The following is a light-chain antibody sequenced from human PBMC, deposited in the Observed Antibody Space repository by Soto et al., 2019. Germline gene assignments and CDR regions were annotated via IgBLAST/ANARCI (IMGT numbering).Light chain of an antibody. Sequence: QYALTQPASVSGSPGQSITISCTGTTSDVGGYNYVSWYQQHPGKAPKLMIYDVTNRPSGVSNRFSGSKSGNTASLTISGLQAEDEADYYCSSYTSSTTPVVFAGGTKLTVL. J-gene: IGLJ2*01. CDR2: DVT. CDR3: SSYTSSTTPVV. CDR1: TSDVGGYNY. V-gene: IGLV2-14*03.